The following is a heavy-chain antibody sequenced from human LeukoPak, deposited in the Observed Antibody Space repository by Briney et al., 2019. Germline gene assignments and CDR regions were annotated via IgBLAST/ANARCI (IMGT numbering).Heavy chain of an antibody. CDR2: IDWDDDK. D-gene: IGHD2-2*01. CDR1: GFSLSTSGMC. CDR3: ARIQAMRGWFDP. J-gene: IGHJ5*02. Sequence: SGPTLVNPTQTPTLTCTFSGFSLSTSGMCVSWIRQPPGKALEWLARIDWDDDKYYSTSLKTRLTISKDTSKNQVVLTMTNMDPVDTATYYCARIQAMRGWFDPWGQGTLVTVSS. V-gene: IGHV2-70*11.